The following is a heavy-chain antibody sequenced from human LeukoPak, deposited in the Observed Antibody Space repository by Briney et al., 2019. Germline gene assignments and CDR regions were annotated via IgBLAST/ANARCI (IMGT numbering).Heavy chain of an antibody. CDR1: GYTFTAYY. V-gene: IGHV1-2*02. Sequence: GASVKVSCKASGYTFTAYYIHWVRQAPGQGLEWMGWINPNSGGTNYAQRFQGRVTMTRDTSITTVYMELSRLRSDDTAVYYCASPWGRWFGELIWYFDLWGRGTLVTVSS. J-gene: IGHJ2*01. D-gene: IGHD3-10*01. CDR3: ASPWGRWFGELIWYFDL. CDR2: INPNSGGT.